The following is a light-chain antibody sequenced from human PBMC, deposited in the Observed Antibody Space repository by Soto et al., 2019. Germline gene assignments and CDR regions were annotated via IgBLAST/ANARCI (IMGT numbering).Light chain of an antibody. CDR3: QQFGSSPEYT. Sequence: EIVLTQSPGTLSLSPGERATLSCRASQSVSSSLLAWYQQTPDQAPRLLIYGASTTATGIPDRFSGGGSGRDVTRTIIRLEPEDFAVYYCQQFGSSPEYTFGQGTKLEVK. CDR1: QSVSSSL. CDR2: GAS. J-gene: IGKJ2*01. V-gene: IGKV3-20*01.